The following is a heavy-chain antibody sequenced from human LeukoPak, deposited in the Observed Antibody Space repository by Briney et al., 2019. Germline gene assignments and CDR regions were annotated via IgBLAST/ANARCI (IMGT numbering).Heavy chain of an antibody. Sequence: SETLSLTCTVSGGSISSYYWSWIRQPAGKGLEWIGRIYTSGSTNYNPSLKSRVTMSVDTSKNQFSLKLSSVTAADTAVYYCARVNGYDILTGPPLGAFDIWGQGTMVTVSS. J-gene: IGHJ3*02. D-gene: IGHD3-9*01. CDR1: GGSISSYY. CDR2: IYTSGST. V-gene: IGHV4-4*07. CDR3: ARVNGYDILTGPPLGAFDI.